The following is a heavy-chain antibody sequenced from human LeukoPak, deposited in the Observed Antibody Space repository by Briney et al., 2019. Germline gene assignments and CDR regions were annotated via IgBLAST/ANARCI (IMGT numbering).Heavy chain of an antibody. V-gene: IGHV3-74*01. J-gene: IGHJ6*02. CDR2: INSDGSST. Sequence: PGGSLRPSCAASRFTLSTYAMHWVRQAPGKGLVWVSRINSDGSSTSYADSVKGRFTISRDNAKDTLYLQMNSLRAEDTAVYYCARASGYGSGTYGMDVWGQGTTVTVSS. CDR3: ARASGYGSGTYGMDV. D-gene: IGHD3-10*01. CDR1: RFTLSTYA.